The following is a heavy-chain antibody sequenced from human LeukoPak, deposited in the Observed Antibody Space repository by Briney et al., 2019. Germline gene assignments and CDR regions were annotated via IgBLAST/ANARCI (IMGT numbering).Heavy chain of an antibody. J-gene: IGHJ6*03. CDR2: IDHNGNT. V-gene: IGHV4-59*08. D-gene: IGHD5-24*01. CDR1: SGSISTYY. CDR3: ARVRGMATIITDYYYYMDV. Sequence: SETLSLTCTVSSGSISTYYWSWIRRPPGKGLEWTGYIDHNGNTNYNPSLKSRVTISVDTSKNQFSLKLSSVTAADTAVYYCARVRGMATIITDYYYYMDVWGKGTTVTISS.